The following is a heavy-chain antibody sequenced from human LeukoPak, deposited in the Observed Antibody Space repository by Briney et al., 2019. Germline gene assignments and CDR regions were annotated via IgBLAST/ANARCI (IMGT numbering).Heavy chain of an antibody. CDR3: ARMRCGHTDNRCYNY. Sequence: SETLSLTCAVHGVYVGGYYWSWIRQSPGKGLEWIGEIRSGYTNYNPSLKTRVTISADTSENQLSLRLTSVTAADTAVYYCARMRCGHTDNRCYNYWGQGTLVTVSS. D-gene: IGHD2-2*02. V-gene: IGHV4-34*01. CDR1: GVYVGGYY. J-gene: IGHJ4*02. CDR2: IRSGYT.